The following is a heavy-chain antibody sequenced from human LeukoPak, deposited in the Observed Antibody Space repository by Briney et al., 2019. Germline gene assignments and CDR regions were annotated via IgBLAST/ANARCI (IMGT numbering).Heavy chain of an antibody. CDR1: GGSFSGYY. J-gene: IGHJ4*02. CDR3: ARGQDYYDSSGYYYPY. V-gene: IGHV4-34*01. Sequence: SETLSLTCAVYGGSFSGYYWSWIRQPPGKGLEWIGEINHNGGTNYNPSLKSRVTISVDTSKNQFSLKLSSVTAADTAVYYCARGQDYYDSSGYYYPYWGQGTLVTVSS. D-gene: IGHD3-22*01. CDR2: INHNGGT.